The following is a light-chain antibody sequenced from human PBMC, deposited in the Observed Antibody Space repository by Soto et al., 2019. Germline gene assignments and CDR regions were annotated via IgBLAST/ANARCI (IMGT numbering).Light chain of an antibody. V-gene: IGKV1-5*03. CDR3: QQYSVSSRA. CDR1: QSINSW. Sequence: DIQMTQFPSTLSASVGDRVTITCRASQSINSWLAWYQQKPGKAPKLLIYKTSNLESGVPSRFSGGGSETEFTLTISGLQPDDFATYYCQQYSVSSRAFGQGTKVDIK. J-gene: IGKJ1*01. CDR2: KTS.